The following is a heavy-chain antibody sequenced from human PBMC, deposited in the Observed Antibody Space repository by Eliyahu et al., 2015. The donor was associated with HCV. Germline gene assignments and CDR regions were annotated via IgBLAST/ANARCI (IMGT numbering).Heavy chain of an antibody. CDR3: ARGGNAYYWYFDL. D-gene: IGHD4-23*01. J-gene: IGHJ2*01. CDR1: GYTFTYRY. Sequence: QMQLVQSGAEVKKTGSSVKVSCKASGYTFTYRYLHWVRQAPGQALEWMGWITPFNGNTNYAQKFQDRVTITRDRSMSTAYMELSSLRSEDTAMYYCARGGNAYYWYFDLWGRGTLVTVSS. CDR2: ITPFNGNT. V-gene: IGHV1-45*02.